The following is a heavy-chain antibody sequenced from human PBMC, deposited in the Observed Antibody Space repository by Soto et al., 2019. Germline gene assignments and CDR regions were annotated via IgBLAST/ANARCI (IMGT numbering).Heavy chain of an antibody. Sequence: QVRLVQSGAEVKKPGASLKVSCKASGYTFTDYYMHWVRQTPGLGLEWMGWINPNTGGTNYAQKFQDWVSMTTDTSMSTAYMELSRLRSDDTAVYFCARGDIVLMVYPMEALGYGVDVWGQGTTVTVSS. CDR2: INPNTGGT. CDR3: ARGDIVLMVYPMEALGYGVDV. CDR1: GYTFTDYY. V-gene: IGHV1-2*04. D-gene: IGHD2-8*01. J-gene: IGHJ6*02.